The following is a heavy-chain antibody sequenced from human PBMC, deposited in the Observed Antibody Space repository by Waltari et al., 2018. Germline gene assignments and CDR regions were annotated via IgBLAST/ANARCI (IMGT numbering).Heavy chain of an antibody. CDR1: GGPFSSYT. CDR2: IIVISDTA. V-gene: IGHV1-69*08. D-gene: IGHD1-26*01. CDR3: ARERRPIEVPSALGGGYFDP. Sequence: QVRLVQSGAEVKKPGSSVKVSCEASGGPFSSYTIGWVRQAPGQGLEWMGKIIVISDTADYSQKLQGRVKITADKSTSTVYMELSSLTSADTAIYYCARERRPIEVPSALGGGYFDPWGQGTLVTV. J-gene: IGHJ5*02.